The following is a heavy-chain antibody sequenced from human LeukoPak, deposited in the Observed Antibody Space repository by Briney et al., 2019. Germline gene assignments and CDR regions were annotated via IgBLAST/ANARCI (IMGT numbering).Heavy chain of an antibody. CDR2: ISSSGSTI. J-gene: IGHJ4*02. CDR3: AKDPVGLAGSGSYFDY. D-gene: IGHD3-10*01. Sequence: GGSLRLSCAASGFTFSSYEMNWVRQAPGKGLEWVSYISSSGSTIYYADSVKGRFTISRDNAKNSLYLQMNSLRAEDTAVYYCAKDPVGLAGSGSYFDYWGQGTLVTVSS. CDR1: GFTFSSYE. V-gene: IGHV3-48*03.